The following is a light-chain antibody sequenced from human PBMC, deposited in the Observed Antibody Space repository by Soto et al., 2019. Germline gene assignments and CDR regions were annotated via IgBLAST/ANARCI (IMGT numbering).Light chain of an antibody. CDR2: GAS. J-gene: IGKJ2*01. Sequence: EIMLTQSPGTLSLSPGERATLSYRASQSVSSNYLAWYQQKPGQAPRLLIYGASRGAAGIPDRFSGSGSGTDFTLTINRLEPEDFAVYFCQQYGRSPMFTFGQGTKLEIK. CDR1: QSVSSNY. V-gene: IGKV3-20*01. CDR3: QQYGRSPMFT.